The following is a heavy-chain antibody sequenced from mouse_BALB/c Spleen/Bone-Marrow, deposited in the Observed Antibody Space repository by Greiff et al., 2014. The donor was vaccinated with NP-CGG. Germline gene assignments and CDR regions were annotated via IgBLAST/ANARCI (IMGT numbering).Heavy chain of an antibody. CDR2: IDPANGNI. CDR1: DFNIKDTY. Sequence: EVKLMESGAELVKPGASVKLSCTASDFNIKDTYMHWVKQRPEQGLEWIGRIDPANGNIKYDPKFQGKATITADTSSNTAYLQLSSLTSEDTAVYYCAPYYYGRWFANWGQGTLVTVSA. V-gene: IGHV14-3*02. D-gene: IGHD1-1*01. J-gene: IGHJ3*01. CDR3: APYYYGRWFAN.